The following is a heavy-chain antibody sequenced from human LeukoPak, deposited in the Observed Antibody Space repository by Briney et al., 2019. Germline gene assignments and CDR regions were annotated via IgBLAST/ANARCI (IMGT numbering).Heavy chain of an antibody. Sequence: SETLSLTCAVSGVSFSAFFWRWIRQPPGKGLEWIGDVGHSGSADYNPSLKSRVTVSADPSKTQFSLKLTSVTAADTAVYYCATRGDYSDTSGNSYDALDIWGQGTMVTVSS. CDR3: ATRGDYSDTSGNSYDALDI. D-gene: IGHD3-22*01. J-gene: IGHJ3*02. CDR2: VGHSGSA. V-gene: IGHV4-34*01. CDR1: GVSFSAFF.